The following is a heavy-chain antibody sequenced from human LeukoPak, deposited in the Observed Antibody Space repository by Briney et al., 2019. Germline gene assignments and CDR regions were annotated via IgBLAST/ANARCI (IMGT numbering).Heavy chain of an antibody. Sequence: SETLSLTCAVYGGSFSGYYWSWIRQPPGKGLEWIGEINHSGSTNYNPSLKSRVTISVDTSKNQFSLKLSSVTAADTAVYYCARGAGYSSGWYHYFDYWGQEPWSPSPQ. CDR2: INHSGST. V-gene: IGHV4-34*01. D-gene: IGHD6-19*01. CDR3: ARGAGYSSGWYHYFDY. J-gene: IGHJ4*01. CDR1: GGSFSGYY.